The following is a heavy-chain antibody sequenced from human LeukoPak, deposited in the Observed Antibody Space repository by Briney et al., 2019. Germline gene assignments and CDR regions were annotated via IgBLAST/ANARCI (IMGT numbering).Heavy chain of an antibody. D-gene: IGHD3-3*01. CDR3: ASDTTVEWPLGSDY. CDR2: IYYSGST. J-gene: IGHJ4*02. V-gene: IGHV4-39*02. CDR1: GGSISSSSYY. Sequence: KASETLSLTCTVSGGSISSSSYYWGWIRQPPGKGLEWIGSIYYSGSTYYNPSLKSRVTISVDTSKNHFSLKLSSVTAADTAVYYCASDTTVEWPLGSDYWGQGTLVTVSS.